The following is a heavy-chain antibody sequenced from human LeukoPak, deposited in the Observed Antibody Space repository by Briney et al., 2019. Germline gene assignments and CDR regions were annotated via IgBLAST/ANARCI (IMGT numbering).Heavy chain of an antibody. Sequence: GGSLRLSCAASGFTFSSYGMHWVRQAPGKGLEWVAVIWYDGSNKYYADSVKGRFTISRDNSKNTLYLQMNSLRAEDTAVYYCANLCGVSGKYSSSSPSAYWGQGPRVTVSS. CDR1: GFTFSSYG. CDR2: IWYDGSNK. D-gene: IGHD6-6*01. V-gene: IGHV3-33*06. J-gene: IGHJ4*02. CDR3: ANLCGVSGKYSSSSPSAY.